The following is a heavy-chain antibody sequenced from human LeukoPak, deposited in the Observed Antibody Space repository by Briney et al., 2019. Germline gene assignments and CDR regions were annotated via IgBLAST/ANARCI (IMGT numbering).Heavy chain of an antibody. CDR2: IRYDGSNK. D-gene: IGHD3-10*01. Sequence: PGGSLRLSCAASGFTFSSYGMHWVRQAPGKGLEWVAFIRYDGSNKYYADSVKGRFTISRDNSKNTLYLQMNSLRAEDTAVYYCAKDLRTLLWFGEPGGHYWGQGTLVTVSS. CDR1: GFTFSSYG. V-gene: IGHV3-30*02. CDR3: AKDLRTLLWFGEPGGHY. J-gene: IGHJ4*02.